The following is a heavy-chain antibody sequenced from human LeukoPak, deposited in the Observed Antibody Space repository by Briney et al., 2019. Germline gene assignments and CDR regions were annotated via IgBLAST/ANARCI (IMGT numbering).Heavy chain of an antibody. Sequence: GGSLRLSCAASTFTFSSYSMNWVRQAPGQGLEWVSSLSSGSTYKYYADSVKGRFTISRDNATNSLYLQMNSLRAEDTAVYYCARLGRYDILTGYPRGWFDPWGQGTLVTVSS. CDR1: TFTFSSYS. CDR3: ARLGRYDILTGYPRGWFDP. V-gene: IGHV3-21*01. D-gene: IGHD3-9*01. J-gene: IGHJ5*02. CDR2: LSSGSTYK.